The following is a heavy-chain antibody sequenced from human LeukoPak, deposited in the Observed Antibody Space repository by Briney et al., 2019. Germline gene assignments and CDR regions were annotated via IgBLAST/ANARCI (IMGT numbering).Heavy chain of an antibody. CDR2: INPDGTTT. CDR3: AKDLSWNTADR. D-gene: IGHD1/OR15-1a*01. V-gene: IGHV3-74*01. J-gene: IGHJ5*02. Sequence: GGSLRLSCVASGFAFSNYWMHWVRQASGKAPVWVSRINPDGTTTDYADSVKGRFTISRDNAKNMVFLQMNGLRADDAALYYCAKDLSWNTADRWGQGILVTVSS. CDR1: GFAFSNYW.